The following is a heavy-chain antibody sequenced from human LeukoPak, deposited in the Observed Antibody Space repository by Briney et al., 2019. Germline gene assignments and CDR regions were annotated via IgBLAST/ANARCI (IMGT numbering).Heavy chain of an antibody. J-gene: IGHJ4*02. CDR1: GYTFTAFY. CDR3: ARGYCDTNDCPPGAY. V-gene: IGHV1-2*02. D-gene: IGHD3-9*01. Sequence: ASVKVSCKASGYTFTAFYIHWVRQAPGQGLEWMGWINPNSGGTNYAQKFQGRVTLTRDTSIGTVYMELTGLTSDDTAVYYCARGYCDTNDCPPGAYWGQGALVAVSS. CDR2: INPNSGGT.